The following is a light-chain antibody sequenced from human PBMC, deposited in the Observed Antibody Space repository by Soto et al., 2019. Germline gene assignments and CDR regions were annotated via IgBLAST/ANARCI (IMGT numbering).Light chain of an antibody. Sequence: QSALTQPASVSGSPGQSIPLSCTGTSSDVGGYNYVSWYQQHPGKAPKLLIYEVNNRPSGVSNRFSGSKSGNTASLTISGLQAEDEADYYCNSYTSSSTRVFVGGTKVTVL. J-gene: IGLJ2*01. CDR3: NSYTSSSTRV. CDR2: EVN. V-gene: IGLV2-14*01. CDR1: SSDVGGYNY.